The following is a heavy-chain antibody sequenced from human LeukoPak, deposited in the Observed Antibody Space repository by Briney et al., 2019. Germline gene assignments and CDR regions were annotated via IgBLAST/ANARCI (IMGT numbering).Heavy chain of an antibody. CDR1: GFTFSSYA. Sequence: AGSLRLSCAASGFTFSSYAMSWVRQAPGKGLKWVSVISGNGGSTYYADSVKGRFTISRDNSKNTLYLQMNSLRAEDTAVYFCAKGTYSNYCYGMDVWGQGTTVTVSS. CDR3: AKGTYSNYCYGMDV. CDR2: ISGNGGST. V-gene: IGHV3-23*01. D-gene: IGHD4-11*01. J-gene: IGHJ6*02.